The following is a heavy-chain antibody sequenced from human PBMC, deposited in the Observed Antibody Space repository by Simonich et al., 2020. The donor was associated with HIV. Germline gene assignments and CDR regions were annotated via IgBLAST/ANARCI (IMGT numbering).Heavy chain of an antibody. V-gene: IGHV1-58*02. J-gene: IGHJ4*02. D-gene: IGHD3-10*01. Sequence: QMQLVQSGPEGKKPGTSVKVSCKDSGFTFSSSAMQWVRQARGQRLEWIGWIVVGSGNTNYAQKFQERVTITRDMSTSTAYMELSSLRSEDTAVYYCASVRYGSGSYYSDYWGQGTLVTVSS. CDR1: GFTFSSSA. CDR3: ASVRYGSGSYYSDY. CDR2: IVVGSGNT.